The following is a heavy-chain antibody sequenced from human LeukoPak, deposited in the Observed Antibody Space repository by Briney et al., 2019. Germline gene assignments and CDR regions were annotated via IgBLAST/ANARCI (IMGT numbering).Heavy chain of an antibody. J-gene: IGHJ5*02. CDR2: IYYSGST. CDR3: ARAVYSSSWSLDWFDP. CDR1: GYTISSGYQ. D-gene: IGHD6-13*01. Sequence: SETLSLTCIISGYTISSGYQWGWIRQPPGKGLEWIGNIYYSGSTYYNPSLKGRLTMSVDRSNNLFSLNLNSVTAADTAVYYCARAVYSSSWSLDWFDPWGQGTLVTVSS. V-gene: IGHV4-38-2*02.